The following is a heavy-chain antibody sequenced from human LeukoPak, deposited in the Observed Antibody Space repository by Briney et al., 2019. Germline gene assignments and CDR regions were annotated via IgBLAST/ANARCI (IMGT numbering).Heavy chain of an antibody. D-gene: IGHD3-10*01. J-gene: IGHJ3*02. Sequence: SETLSLTCTVSGGSISSSSYYWGWIRQPPGKGLEWIGSIYYSGSTYYNPSLKSRVTISVDTSKNQFSLKLSSVTAADTAVYYCARGGVRAFDIWGQGTMVTVSS. CDR3: ARGGVRAFDI. CDR1: GGSISSSSYY. CDR2: IYYSGST. V-gene: IGHV4-39*07.